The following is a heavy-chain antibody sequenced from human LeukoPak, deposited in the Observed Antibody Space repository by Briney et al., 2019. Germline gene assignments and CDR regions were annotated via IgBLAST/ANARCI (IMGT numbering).Heavy chain of an antibody. CDR2: ISNNGGYT. D-gene: IGHD3-3*01. Sequence: PGRSLRLSCAASGFTFSSSAMSWVRQAPGKGLEWVSAISNNGGYTYYADSVKGRFTISRENAKNSLYLQMNSLRAGDTAVYYCARGRARWFWSEPDFFDYWGQGTLVTVSS. V-gene: IGHV3-23*01. J-gene: IGHJ4*02. CDR3: ARGRARWFWSEPDFFDY. CDR1: GFTFSSSA.